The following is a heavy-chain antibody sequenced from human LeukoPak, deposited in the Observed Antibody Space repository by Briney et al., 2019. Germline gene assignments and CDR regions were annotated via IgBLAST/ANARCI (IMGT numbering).Heavy chain of an antibody. Sequence: GGSLRLSCVAPGFTFSSYAMSWVRQAPGKGLEWVSTISGIGGTTFFADSVKGRFTISRDNSKNTLSLQMNSLRAEDTAIYYCARLYRYCSGGTCYTDRGYYFDYWGQGTLVTVSS. D-gene: IGHD2-15*01. CDR2: ISGIGGTT. J-gene: IGHJ4*02. CDR1: GFTFSSYA. CDR3: ARLYRYCSGGTCYTDRGYYFDY. V-gene: IGHV3-23*01.